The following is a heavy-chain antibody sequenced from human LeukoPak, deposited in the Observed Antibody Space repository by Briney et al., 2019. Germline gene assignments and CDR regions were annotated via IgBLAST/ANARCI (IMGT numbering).Heavy chain of an antibody. Sequence: GGSSRLSCAASGFTFSSYAMHWVRQAPGKGLEWVAVISYDGSNKYYADSVKGRFTISRDNSKNTLYLQMNSLRAEDTAVYYCASQHYYDSSAPFDYWGQGTLVTVSS. CDR3: ASQHYYDSSAPFDY. J-gene: IGHJ4*02. D-gene: IGHD3-22*01. CDR1: GFTFSSYA. CDR2: ISYDGSNK. V-gene: IGHV3-30-3*01.